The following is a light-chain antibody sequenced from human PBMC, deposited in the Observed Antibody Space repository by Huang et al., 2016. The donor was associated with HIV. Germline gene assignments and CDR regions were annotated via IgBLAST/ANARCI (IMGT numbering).Light chain of an antibody. CDR3: LQDYSYPRT. CDR2: IAC. J-gene: IGKJ1*01. V-gene: IGKV1-6*01. Sequence: AIQITQAPSSLSASVGDRVTITCRASEGIGDSLGWYQQKPGNAPKLLIHIACGLQSRVPSRFAGSGSGTDFTLTISSLQPEDFATYFCLQDYSYPRTFGQGTRVEIK. CDR1: EGIGDS.